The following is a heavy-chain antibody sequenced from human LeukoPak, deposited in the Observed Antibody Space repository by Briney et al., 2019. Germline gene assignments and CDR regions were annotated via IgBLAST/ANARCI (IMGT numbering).Heavy chain of an antibody. CDR1: GFTFSSYG. D-gene: IGHD3-10*01. V-gene: IGHV3-30*03. CDR3: ARAITMVRGVMSGAFDI. CDR2: ISYDGSNK. J-gene: IGHJ3*02. Sequence: GGSLRLSCAASGFTFSSYGMHWVRQAPGKGLEWVAVISYDGSNKYYADSVKGRFTISRDNSKNTLYLQMNSLRAEDTAVYYCARAITMVRGVMSGAFDIWGQGTMVTVSS.